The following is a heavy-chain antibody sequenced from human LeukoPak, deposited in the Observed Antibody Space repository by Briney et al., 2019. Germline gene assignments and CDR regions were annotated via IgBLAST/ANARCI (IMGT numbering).Heavy chain of an antibody. CDR1: GYSFINYW. J-gene: IGHJ4*02. CDR3: TTGRFCSGGSCSSSFDF. Sequence: GESLKISCKGSGYSFINYWIGWVRQMPDKGLEWMGTIYPGNSDIRYSPSFQGQVTISVDKSINTAYLQWTSLKASDTAIYYCTTGRFCSGGSCSSSFDFWGQGTLPTVPS. D-gene: IGHD2-15*01. V-gene: IGHV5-51*01. CDR2: IYPGNSDI.